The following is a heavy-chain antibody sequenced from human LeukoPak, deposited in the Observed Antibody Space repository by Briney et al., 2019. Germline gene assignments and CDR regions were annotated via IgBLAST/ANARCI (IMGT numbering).Heavy chain of an antibody. CDR3: ARTTTVVTPGSWAFDI. CDR2: ISAYNGNT. V-gene: IGHV1-18*01. D-gene: IGHD4-23*01. CDR1: GYTFTSYG. Sequence: ASVKVSCKASGYTFTSYGISWVRQAPGQGLEWMGWISAYNGNTNYAQKLQGRVTMTTDTSTSTAYMELRSLRSDDTAVYYCARTTTVVTPGSWAFDIWGQGTMVTVSS. J-gene: IGHJ3*02.